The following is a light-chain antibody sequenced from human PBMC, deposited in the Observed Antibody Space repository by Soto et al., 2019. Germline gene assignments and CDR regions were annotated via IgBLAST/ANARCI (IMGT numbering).Light chain of an antibody. CDR1: QRVSAW. Sequence: DIQMTQSPSTLSAPAGDRVTITCRASQRVSAWLAWYQQRPGKAPRLLIYEASTLQSGVPSRFSGGGSVTEFTLTISSLQPEDFATYYCQQYENYPWTFGQGTKVDIK. CDR2: EAS. CDR3: QQYENYPWT. J-gene: IGKJ1*01. V-gene: IGKV1-5*03.